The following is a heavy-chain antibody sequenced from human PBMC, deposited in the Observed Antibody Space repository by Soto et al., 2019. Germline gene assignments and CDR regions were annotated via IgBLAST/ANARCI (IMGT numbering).Heavy chain of an antibody. CDR1: GFTFSAFW. V-gene: IGHV3-7*01. D-gene: IGHD3-16*01. CDR2: IKEDGSET. CDR3: ARLRGGYFDN. Sequence: EVQLVESGGGLVQPGESLRLSCVASGFTFSAFWMTWVRQAPGKGLEWLANIKEDGSETHDLDGRFAISRDNAKNSLYLQLSSLRAEDTAVYYCARLRGGYFDNWGQGTLVTVSS. J-gene: IGHJ4*02.